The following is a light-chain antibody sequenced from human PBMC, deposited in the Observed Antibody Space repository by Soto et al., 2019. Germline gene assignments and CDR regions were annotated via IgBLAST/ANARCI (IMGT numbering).Light chain of an antibody. Sequence: DIVMTQSPDSLAVSLGERATINCKSSRSVFFSSNNQNYLAWYQQKPGQPPKLLIYCASTRESGVPDRFSGSGSGTDFTLTISSLQAEDVAVYYCQQYDSTPFTFGPGTKVEI. V-gene: IGKV4-1*01. J-gene: IGKJ3*01. CDR2: CAS. CDR1: RSVFFSSNNQNY. CDR3: QQYDSTPFT.